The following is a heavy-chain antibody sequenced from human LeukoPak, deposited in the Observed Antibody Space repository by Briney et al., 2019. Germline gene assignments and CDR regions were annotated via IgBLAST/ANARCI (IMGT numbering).Heavy chain of an antibody. CDR2: IVVGSGNT. CDR3: ARDHRAVYYYYYGMDV. Sequence: SVKVSCKASGFTFTSSAVQWVRQARGQRLEWIGWIVVGSGNTNYAQKFQERVTITRDMSTSTAYMELSSLRSEDTAVYYCARDHRAVYYYYYGMDVWGQGTTVTVSS. D-gene: IGHD1-26*01. CDR1: GFTFTSSA. V-gene: IGHV1-58*01. J-gene: IGHJ6*02.